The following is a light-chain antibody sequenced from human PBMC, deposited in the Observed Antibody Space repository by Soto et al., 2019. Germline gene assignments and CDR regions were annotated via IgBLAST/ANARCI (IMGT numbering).Light chain of an antibody. V-gene: IGLV2-11*01. J-gene: IGLJ3*02. Sequence: QSVLTQPASVSGYPGQSITISCTGTSSDVGGYNYVSWYQQNPGKAPKLMIFDVSQRPSGVPDRFSGSKSGNTASLTISGLQAEDEADYYCCSYGGSYTWVFGGGTKLTVL. CDR2: DVS. CDR1: SSDVGGYNY. CDR3: CSYGGSYTWV.